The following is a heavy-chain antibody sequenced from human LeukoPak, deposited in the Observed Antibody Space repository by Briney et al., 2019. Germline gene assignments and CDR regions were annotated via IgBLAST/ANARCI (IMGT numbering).Heavy chain of an antibody. Sequence: GGSLRLSCAASGFIFSSYAMHWVRQAPGKGLEWVAVISYDGSNKYYADSVKGRFTISRDNSKNTLYLQMNSLREEDTAVYYCAKDQSGSSHREYYFDYWGQGTLVTVSS. V-gene: IGHV3-30*04. CDR1: GFIFSSYA. D-gene: IGHD1-26*01. CDR3: AKDQSGSSHREYYFDY. J-gene: IGHJ4*02. CDR2: ISYDGSNK.